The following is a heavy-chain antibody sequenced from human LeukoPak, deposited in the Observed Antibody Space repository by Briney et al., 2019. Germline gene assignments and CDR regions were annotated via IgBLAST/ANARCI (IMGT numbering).Heavy chain of an antibody. D-gene: IGHD3-3*01. CDR1: GYTFTSYG. CDR2: ISAYNGNT. CDR3: ARAVGGPDFWSGYPNYYYYGMDV. J-gene: IGHJ6*02. Sequence: ASVKVSCKASGYTFTSYGISWVRQAPGQGLEWMGWISAYNGNTNYAQKLQGRVTMTTDTSTSTAYMELRSLRSEDTAVYYCARAVGGPDFWSGYPNYYYYGMDVWGQGTTVTVSS. V-gene: IGHV1-18*01.